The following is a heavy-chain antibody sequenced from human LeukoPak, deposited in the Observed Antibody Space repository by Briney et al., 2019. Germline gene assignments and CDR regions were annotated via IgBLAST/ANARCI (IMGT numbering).Heavy chain of an antibody. V-gene: IGHV4-39*01. CDR2: IYYSGST. Sequence: SETLSLTCTVSGGSISSSTYSWGWIRQPPGKGLEWIGSIYYSGSTYYNPSLKSRVTISVDTSKNQFSLELSSVTAADTAVYYCARPGSGWYGGFDHWGQGIVVTVSS. CDR1: GGSISSSTYS. J-gene: IGHJ4*02. D-gene: IGHD6-19*01. CDR3: ARPGSGWYGGFDH.